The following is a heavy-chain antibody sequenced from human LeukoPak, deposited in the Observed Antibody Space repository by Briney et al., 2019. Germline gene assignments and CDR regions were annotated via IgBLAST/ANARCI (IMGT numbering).Heavy chain of an antibody. V-gene: IGHV4-39*01. J-gene: IGHJ4*02. CDR3: ARPPYYYDSSGSL. CDR2: IYYSGST. CDR1: GGSLSSSSYY. Sequence: SETLSLTCTVSGGSLSSSSYYWGWIRPPPGKGLEWLGSIYYSGSTYYNPSLKSRVTISVDTSKNQFSLKLSSVTAADTAVYYCARPPYYYDSSGSLWGQGTLVTVSS. D-gene: IGHD3-22*01.